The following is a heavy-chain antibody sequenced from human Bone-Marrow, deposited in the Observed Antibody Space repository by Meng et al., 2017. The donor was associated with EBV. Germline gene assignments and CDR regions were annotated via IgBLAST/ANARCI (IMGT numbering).Heavy chain of an antibody. Sequence: EVQLLESGGGWVQLGGSLRLSCSAAGFTFSSYAMSWVRQAPGKGLEWVSAISGSGGSTYYADSVKGRFTISRDNSKNTLYLQMNSLRAEDTAVYYCANGGYCSGGSCYLYWYFDLWGRGTRVTVSS. CDR1: GFTFSSYA. CDR2: ISGSGGST. CDR3: ANGGYCSGGSCYLYWYFDL. D-gene: IGHD2-15*01. J-gene: IGHJ2*01. V-gene: IGHV3-23*01.